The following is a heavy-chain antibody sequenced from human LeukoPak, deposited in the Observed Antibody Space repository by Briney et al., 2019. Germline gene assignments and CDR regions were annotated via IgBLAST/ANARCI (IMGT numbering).Heavy chain of an antibody. D-gene: IGHD3-3*01. CDR3: ARDPAKFWSGYDY. V-gene: IGHV3-30*03. CDR1: GFTFSSYG. CDR2: ISYDGSNK. J-gene: IGHJ4*02. Sequence: PGGSLRLSCAASGFTFSSYGMHWVRQAPGKGLEWVAVISYDGSNKYYADSVKGRFTISRDNSKNTLYVQMNSLRAEDTAVYYCARDPAKFWSGYDYWGQGTLVTVSS.